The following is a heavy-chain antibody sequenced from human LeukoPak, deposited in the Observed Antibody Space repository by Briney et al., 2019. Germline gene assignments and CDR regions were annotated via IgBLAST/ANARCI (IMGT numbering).Heavy chain of an antibody. CDR2: INHSGST. D-gene: IGHD3-10*01. CDR1: GGSFSGYY. CDR3: ARVETSLTYFDY. Sequence: KTSETLSLTCAVYGGSFSGYYWSWIRQPPGKGLEWIGEINHSGSTNYNPSLKSRVTISVDTSKNQFSLKLSSVTAADTAVYYCARVETSLTYFDYWGQGTLLTVSS. V-gene: IGHV4-34*01. J-gene: IGHJ4*02.